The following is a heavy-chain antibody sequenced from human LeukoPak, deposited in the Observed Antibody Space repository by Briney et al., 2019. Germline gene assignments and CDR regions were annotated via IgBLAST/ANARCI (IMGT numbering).Heavy chain of an antibody. V-gene: IGHV3-7*04. D-gene: IGHD5-18*01. Sequence: GGSLRLSCAASGFTFSGYWMSWVRQAPGKGLEWVANIQEDGSEKYYVDSVKGRFTISRDNAKKSLFLQVSSLRGEDTAVYYCARDRGFSYGIDFWGQGTLVTVSS. CDR2: IQEDGSEK. CDR1: GFTFSGYW. CDR3: ARDRGFSYGIDF. J-gene: IGHJ4*02.